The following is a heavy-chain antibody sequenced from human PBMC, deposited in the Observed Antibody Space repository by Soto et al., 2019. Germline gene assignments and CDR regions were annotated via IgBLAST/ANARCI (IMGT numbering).Heavy chain of an antibody. CDR2: IYHSGST. CDR3: AREGYYDSSGYYYVFYFDY. CDR1: GGSISSSNW. V-gene: IGHV4-4*02. D-gene: IGHD3-22*01. J-gene: IGHJ4*02. Sequence: SETLSLTCAVSGGSISSSNWWSWVRQPPGKGLEWIGEIYHSGSTNYNPSLKSRVTISVDTSKNQFSLKLTSVTAADTAVYYCAREGYYDSSGYYYVFYFDYWGLGTLVTVSS.